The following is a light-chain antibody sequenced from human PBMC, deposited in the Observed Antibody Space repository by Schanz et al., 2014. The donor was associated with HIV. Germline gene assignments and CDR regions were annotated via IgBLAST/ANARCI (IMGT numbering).Light chain of an antibody. Sequence: QSALTQPASVSGSPGQSITISCTGTSSDVGSYNLVSWYQQHPGKAPKLMIYEGSKRPSGVPDRFSGSKSGNTASLTVSGLQAEDEADYYCCSYSRSGTPHYVFGTGTKLTVL. CDR2: EGS. V-gene: IGLV2-14*02. CDR3: CSYSRSGTPHYV. CDR1: SSDVGSYNL. J-gene: IGLJ1*01.